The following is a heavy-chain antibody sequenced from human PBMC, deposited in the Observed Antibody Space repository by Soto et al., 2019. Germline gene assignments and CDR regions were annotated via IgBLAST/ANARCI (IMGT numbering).Heavy chain of an antibody. CDR3: VKDDGCYPSKAPH. CDR1: GITISNYP. Sequence: EVQLLESGGGVVQAGGSLRLSCAASGITISNYPMSWVRQAPGKGLDWVSGISGSGDRTYYADSAKGRFTISKDISKNSLSLQLDSLGVYDTAFYFCVKDDGCYPSKAPHWCQGTLVTVSS. CDR2: ISGSGDRT. V-gene: IGHV3-23*01. D-gene: IGHD3-16*02. J-gene: IGHJ4*02.